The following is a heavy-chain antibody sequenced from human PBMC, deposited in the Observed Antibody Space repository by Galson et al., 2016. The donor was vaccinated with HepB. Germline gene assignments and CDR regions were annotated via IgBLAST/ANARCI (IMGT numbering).Heavy chain of an antibody. V-gene: IGHV3-23*01. J-gene: IGHJ4*01. Sequence: SLRLSCAASGFTFSNYAMAWVRQAPGKGLEWVSSISAGGYSTYYADSVQGRFTISRDNSNNTLYLQMNSLQTEDTAVYYCTTSGGTSGGSTWPPYWGHGTLVTVSS. CDR2: ISAGGYST. D-gene: IGHD6-13*01. CDR3: TTSGGTSGGSTWPPY. CDR1: GFTFSNYA.